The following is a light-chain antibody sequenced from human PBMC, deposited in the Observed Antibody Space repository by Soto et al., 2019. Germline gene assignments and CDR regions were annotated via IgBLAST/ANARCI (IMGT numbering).Light chain of an antibody. Sequence: DIQVTQSPSSLWASVGDRVTITFRPSRGIGNALAWYQQKPGTVPKLLIHSASTLQSGVPSRFSVSGPGTDFTLPISSLQPADVASYYCQKYDSAPTFGPGTKVDI. J-gene: IGKJ1*01. CDR1: RGIGNA. CDR2: SAS. V-gene: IGKV1-27*01. CDR3: QKYDSAPT.